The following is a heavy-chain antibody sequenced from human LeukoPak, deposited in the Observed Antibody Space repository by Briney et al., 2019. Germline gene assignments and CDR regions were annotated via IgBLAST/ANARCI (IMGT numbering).Heavy chain of an antibody. D-gene: IGHD5-18*01. CDR2: ISTYNGNT. Sequence: ASVKVSFKASGYTFTSYGISWVRQAPGQGLEWMGWISTYNGNTHYAQKLQGRVTMTTETSTRTAYMEVKSLRSDDTAVYYCARGQVDTDLVIGGWFDHWGQGTLVTVSS. V-gene: IGHV1-18*01. J-gene: IGHJ5*02. CDR1: GYTFTSYG. CDR3: ARGQVDTDLVIGGWFDH.